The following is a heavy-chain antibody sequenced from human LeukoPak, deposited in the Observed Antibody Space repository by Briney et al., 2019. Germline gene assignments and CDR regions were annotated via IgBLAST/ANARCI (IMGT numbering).Heavy chain of an antibody. CDR1: GGSISNKY. V-gene: IGHV4-59*01. D-gene: IGHD3-10*01. J-gene: IGHJ5*02. CDR3: ARSGITMVRGVTLVNWFDP. CDR2: IYYSGST. Sequence: SETLSLTCTVSGGSISNKYWSWIRQPPGKGLEWIGYIYYSGSTNYNPSLKSRVTISVDTSKNQFSLKLSSVTAADTAVYYCARSGITMVRGVTLVNWFDPWGQGTLVTVSS.